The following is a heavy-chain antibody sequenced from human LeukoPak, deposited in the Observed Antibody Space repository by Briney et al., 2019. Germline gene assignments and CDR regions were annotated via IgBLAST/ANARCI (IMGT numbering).Heavy chain of an antibody. CDR3: AKDLGYCSSTSCYTPLFDY. CDR2: ISGSGGST. J-gene: IGHJ4*02. Sequence: GGSLRLSCAASGFTFSSYWMSWVRQAPGKGLEWVSAISGSGGSTYYADSVKGRFTISRDNSKNTLYLQMNSLRAEDTAVYYCAKDLGYCSSTSCYTPLFDYWGQGTLVTVSS. D-gene: IGHD2-2*02. V-gene: IGHV3-23*01. CDR1: GFTFSSYW.